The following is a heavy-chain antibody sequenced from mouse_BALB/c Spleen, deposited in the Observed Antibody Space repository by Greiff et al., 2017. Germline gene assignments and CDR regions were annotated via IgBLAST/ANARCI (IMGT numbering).Heavy chain of an antibody. Sequence: EVHLVESGGGLVKPGGSLKLSCAASGFAFSSYDMSWVRQTPEKRLEWVAYISSGGGSTYYPDTVKGRFTISRDNAKNTLYLQMSNLKSEDTAMYYCARHEAALDYWGQGTTLTVSS. J-gene: IGHJ2*01. CDR3: ARHEAALDY. V-gene: IGHV5-12-1*01. CDR1: GFAFSSYD. D-gene: IGHD1-2*01. CDR2: ISSGGGST.